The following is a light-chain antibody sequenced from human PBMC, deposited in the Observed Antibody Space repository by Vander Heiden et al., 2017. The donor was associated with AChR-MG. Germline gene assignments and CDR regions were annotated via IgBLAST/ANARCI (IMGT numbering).Light chain of an antibody. CDR3: GTWDSSLSVGV. Sequence: QSVLAYPHAVSAAPGQTVAIFCSGGRSNNGHYYVSLSQHAPGTAPKLRIYDNDKRPSRIPDRFSGSKSGTSATLDITGLQTGDEADYYCGTWDSSLSVGVFGGGTKLTGL. J-gene: IGLJ2*01. CDR1: RSNNGHYY. V-gene: IGLV1-51*01. CDR2: DND.